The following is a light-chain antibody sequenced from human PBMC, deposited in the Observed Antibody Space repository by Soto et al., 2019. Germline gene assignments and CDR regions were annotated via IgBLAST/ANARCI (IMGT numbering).Light chain of an antibody. CDR1: SSDVGGYNY. CDR2: DVS. J-gene: IGLJ1*01. Sequence: QSALTQPRSVSGSPGQSVTISCTGTSSDVGGYNYVSWYQQPPGKAPKVMIYDVSERPSGVPDRFSGSKSGNTASLTISGLQAEDEAYYYGCSYAGIPRYVFGTGTKVTVL. V-gene: IGLV2-11*01. CDR3: CSYAGIPRYV.